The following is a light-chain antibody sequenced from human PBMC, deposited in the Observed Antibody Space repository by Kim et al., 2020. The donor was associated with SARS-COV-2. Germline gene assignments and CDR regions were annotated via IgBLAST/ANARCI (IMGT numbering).Light chain of an antibody. CDR3: QSADSSGTYGV. J-gene: IGLJ3*02. Sequence: PGQTARITCSGDALPKQYAYWYQQKTGQAPVMVIYKDSERPSGIPERFSGSSSGTTVTLTISGVQAEDEADYYCQSADSSGTYGVFGGGTQLTVL. V-gene: IGLV3-25*03. CDR1: ALPKQY. CDR2: KDS.